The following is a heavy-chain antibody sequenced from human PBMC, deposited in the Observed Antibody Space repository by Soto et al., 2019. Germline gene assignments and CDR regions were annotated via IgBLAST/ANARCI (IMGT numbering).Heavy chain of an antibody. CDR1: GGSISSGGYY. D-gene: IGHD3-10*01. J-gene: IGHJ5*02. CDR2: IYYSGST. V-gene: IGHV4-31*03. Sequence: SETLSLTCTVSGGSISSGGYYWSWIRQHPGKGLEWIGYIYYSGSTYYNPSLKSRVIISVDTSKNQFSLKLSSVTAADTAVYYCARDRGSYGSGSSYTWFDPWGQGTLVTVYS. CDR3: ARDRGSYGSGSSYTWFDP.